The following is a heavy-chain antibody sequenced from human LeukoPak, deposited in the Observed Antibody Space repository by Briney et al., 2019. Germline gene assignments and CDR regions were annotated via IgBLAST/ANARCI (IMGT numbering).Heavy chain of an antibody. CDR3: ARDPGTTSPSDPYYYYGMDV. J-gene: IGHJ6*02. V-gene: IGHV1-69*04. D-gene: IGHD1-7*01. CDR1: GGTFSSYA. Sequence: SVKVSCKASGGTFSSYAIIWVRQAPGQGLEWMGRIIPILGIANYAQKFQGRVTITADKSTSTAYMELSSLRSEDTAVYYCARDPGTTSPSDPYYYYGMDVWGQGTTVTVSS. CDR2: IIPILGIA.